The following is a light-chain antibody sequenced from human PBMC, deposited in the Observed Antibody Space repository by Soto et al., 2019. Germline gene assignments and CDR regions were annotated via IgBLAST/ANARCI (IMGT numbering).Light chain of an antibody. CDR1: QSVTSSY. CDR2: SAA. J-gene: IGKJ1*01. Sequence: ETVLTPSPETLSLSPGERATLSCRASQSVTSSYLAWYQQKPGQAPRLLIYSAASRATGIPDRFSGSGSGTDFTLTISRLEPEDFAVYYCQQYGGSTWTFGQGTKVDIK. V-gene: IGKV3-20*01. CDR3: QQYGGSTWT.